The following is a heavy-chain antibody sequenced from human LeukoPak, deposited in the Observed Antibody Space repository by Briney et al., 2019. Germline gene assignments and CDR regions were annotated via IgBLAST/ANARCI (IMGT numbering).Heavy chain of an antibody. Sequence: GGSPRLSCAVSGFTFSSYAMSWVRQAPGKGLQWVSTISGSGASTYYADSVKGRFTISRDNSKNTLHLQMNSLRGEDTAVYHCAKETVVVPAARSAFDIWGQGTMVTVSS. CDR2: ISGSGAST. J-gene: IGHJ3*02. CDR3: AKETVVVPAARSAFDI. D-gene: IGHD2-2*01. V-gene: IGHV3-23*01. CDR1: GFTFSSYA.